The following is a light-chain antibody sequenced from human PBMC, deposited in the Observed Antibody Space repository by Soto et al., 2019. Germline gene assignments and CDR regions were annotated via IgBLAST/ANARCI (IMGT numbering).Light chain of an antibody. CDR1: PSLLHSNGYNF. V-gene: IGKV2-28*01. CDR3: MQALQTPRT. Sequence: DIVMTQSPLSLPVTPGEPASISCRSSPSLLHSNGYNFLDWYLQKPGQSPQLLIYLGSTRASGVPDRFSGSGSGRDFTLKISRVEAEDVGVYYCMQALQTPRTFGQGTRLEIK. J-gene: IGKJ5*01. CDR2: LGS.